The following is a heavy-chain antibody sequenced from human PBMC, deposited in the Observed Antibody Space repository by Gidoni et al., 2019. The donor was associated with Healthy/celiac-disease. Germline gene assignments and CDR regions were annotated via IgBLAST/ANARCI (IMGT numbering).Heavy chain of an antibody. D-gene: IGHD5-12*01. V-gene: IGHV3-66*01. CDR1: GFTVSSNY. J-gene: IGHJ6*03. Sequence: EVQLVESGGGLVQPGGSLRLSCAASGFTVSSNYMSWVRQAPGKGLEWVSVIYSGGSTYYADSVKGRFTISRDNSKNTLYLQMNSLRAEDTAVYYCAREGNRGPYYYYYMDVWGKGTTVTVSS. CDR2: IYSGGST. CDR3: AREGNRGPYYYYYMDV.